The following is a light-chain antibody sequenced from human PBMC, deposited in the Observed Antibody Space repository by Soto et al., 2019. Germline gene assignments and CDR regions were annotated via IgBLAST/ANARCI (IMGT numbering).Light chain of an antibody. CDR3: GTWDSSLSAVV. CDR1: SSNIGNNY. J-gene: IGLJ2*01. Sequence: QSALTQPPSVSAAPGQKVTISCSGSSSNIGNNYVSWYQQLPGTAPKLLIYDNNKRPSGIPDRLSGSKSGTSATLGITGLQTGDEADYYCGTWDSSLSAVVFGGGTKLTVL. CDR2: DNN. V-gene: IGLV1-51*01.